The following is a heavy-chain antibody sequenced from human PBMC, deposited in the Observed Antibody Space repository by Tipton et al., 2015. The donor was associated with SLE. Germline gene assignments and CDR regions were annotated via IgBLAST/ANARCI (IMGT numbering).Heavy chain of an antibody. CDR2: ISHSGST. J-gene: IGHJ4*02. Sequence: TLSLTCTVYGGSFSGYYWGWIRQPPGKGLEWIGSISHSGSTYYNPSLKSRVTISIDTSKNQFSLKLSSVTAADTAVYYCARKLGASYFDYWGQGTLVTVSS. V-gene: IGHV4-38-2*02. D-gene: IGHD3-16*01. CDR1: GGSFSGYY. CDR3: ARKLGASYFDY.